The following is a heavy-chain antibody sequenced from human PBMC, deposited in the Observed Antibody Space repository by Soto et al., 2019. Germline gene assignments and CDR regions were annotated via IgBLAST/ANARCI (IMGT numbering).Heavy chain of an antibody. CDR1: GYTFTSYG. D-gene: IGHD6-19*01. CDR2: ISAYNGNT. V-gene: IGHV1-18*01. J-gene: IGHJ5*02. CDR3: AREAGPEEKAVANVNWFDP. Sequence: QVPLVQSGAEVKKLGASVKVSCKASGYTFTSYGISWVRQAPGQGLEWMGWISAYNGNTNYAQKLQGRVTMTTDTSTSTAYMELRSLRSDDTAVYYCAREAGPEEKAVANVNWFDPWGQGTLVTVSS.